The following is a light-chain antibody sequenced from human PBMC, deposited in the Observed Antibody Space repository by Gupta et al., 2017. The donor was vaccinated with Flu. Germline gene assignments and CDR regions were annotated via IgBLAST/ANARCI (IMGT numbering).Light chain of an antibody. J-gene: IGLJ3*02. Sequence: QTVMSPPPSASESPGQRITISCTGDDSNIRNNYVHWYQQVPVTAPKLVVYRNNKRPLGVPDRFSGSKSGTSASLSISGLRPEDEGIYYCAAWDDILNGVMFGGGTKLTVL. CDR3: AAWDDILNGVM. CDR1: DSNIRNNY. CDR2: RNN. V-gene: IGLV1-47*01.